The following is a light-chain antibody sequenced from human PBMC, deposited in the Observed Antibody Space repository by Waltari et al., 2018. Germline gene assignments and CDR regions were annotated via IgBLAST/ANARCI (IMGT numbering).Light chain of an antibody. CDR2: SAS. V-gene: IGKV1-27*01. Sequence: DIQMTQSPSSLSASVGDSVTITCRASQSFSSSLAWYQQKPGKAPKLLIYSASSLQSGVPSRFSGSKSGTDFTITISRLQPEDIASYYCKQYYSDPYSFGQGTKVEIK. J-gene: IGKJ2*03. CDR3: KQYYSDPYS. CDR1: QSFSSS.